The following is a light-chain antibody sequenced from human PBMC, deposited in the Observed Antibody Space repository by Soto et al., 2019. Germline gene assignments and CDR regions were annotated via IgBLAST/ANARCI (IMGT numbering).Light chain of an antibody. CDR1: QSISSW. Sequence: DVQMTQSPSTLSASVGDRVTITCRASQSISSWLAWYQQKPGKAPKLLIHKASSLESGVSSRFSGSGSGTEFTLTISSLQPDDYAIYYCQRYDNSATFGQGTKVEIK. V-gene: IGKV1-5*03. CDR3: QRYDNSAT. J-gene: IGKJ1*01. CDR2: KAS.